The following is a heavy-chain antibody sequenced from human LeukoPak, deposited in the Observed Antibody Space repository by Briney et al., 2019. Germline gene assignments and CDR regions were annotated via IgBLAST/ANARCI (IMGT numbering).Heavy chain of an antibody. D-gene: IGHD3-22*01. V-gene: IGHV4-59*08. Sequence: SETLSLTCSVSGGSISGYYWSSIRQSPGKGLVWIGYMYYSGSSNYNPSLKSRVTISIDMSTNQFSLKLSSVTAADTALYYCARHFTYYYDSSGYPRDAFDVWGQGTMVTVSS. J-gene: IGHJ3*01. CDR3: ARHFTYYYDSSGYPRDAFDV. CDR1: GGSISGYY. CDR2: MYYSGSS.